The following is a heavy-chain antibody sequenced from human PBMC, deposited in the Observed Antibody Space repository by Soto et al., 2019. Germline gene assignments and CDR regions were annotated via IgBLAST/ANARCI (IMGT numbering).Heavy chain of an antibody. CDR3: AKARGCGYDWFDT. CDR2: ISGSGGST. CDR1: GFTFSSYA. Sequence: EVQLLESGGGLVQPGGSLRLSCAASGFTFSSYAMSWVRQAPGKGLEWVSAISGSGGSTFYADSVKGRFTISRDTAELTLFLQMNSLRAEGTAINYCAKARGCGYDWFDTLGEGTLVTVSS. J-gene: IGHJ5*02. D-gene: IGHD5-12*01. V-gene: IGHV3-23*01.